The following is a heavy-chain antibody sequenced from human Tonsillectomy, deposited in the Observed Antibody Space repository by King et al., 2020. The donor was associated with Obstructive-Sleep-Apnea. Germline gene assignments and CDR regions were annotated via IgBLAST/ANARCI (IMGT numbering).Heavy chain of an antibody. CDR3: ARETHYYDSSGYLSYFDY. V-gene: IGHV4-39*07. CDR2: IYYSGST. Sequence: QLQLQESGPGLVKPSETLSLTCTVSGGSISSSSYYWGWIRQPPGKWLEWIGSIYYSGSTYYNPSLKSRVTISVDTSKNQFSLKLSSVTAADTAVYYFARETHYYDSSGYLSYFDYWGQGTLVTVSS. J-gene: IGHJ4*02. CDR1: GGSISSSSYY. D-gene: IGHD3-22*01.